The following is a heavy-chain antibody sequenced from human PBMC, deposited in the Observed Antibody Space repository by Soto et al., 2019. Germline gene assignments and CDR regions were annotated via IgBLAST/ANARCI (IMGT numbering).Heavy chain of an antibody. CDR3: ARRNYYDSSGYGTEFDY. D-gene: IGHD3-22*01. V-gene: IGHV5-51*01. CDR1: VYSFTSYW. J-gene: IGHJ4*02. CDR2: IYPGDSDT. Sequence: GESLKISCKGSVYSFTSYWIGWVRQMPGKGLEWMGIIYPGDSDTRYSPSFQGQVTISADKSISTAYLQWSSLKASDTAMYYCARRNYYDSSGYGTEFDYWGQGTLVTVSS.